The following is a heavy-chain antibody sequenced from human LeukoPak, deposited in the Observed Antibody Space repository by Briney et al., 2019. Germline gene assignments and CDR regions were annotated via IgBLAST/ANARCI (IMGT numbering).Heavy chain of an antibody. CDR3: ARDIPRVEMATIQDAFDI. J-gene: IGHJ3*02. Sequence: GGSLRLSCAASGFTFSSYAMHWVRQAPGKGLEWVAVISYDGSNKYYADSVKGRFTISRDNPKNTLYLQMNSLRAEDTAVYYCARDIPRVEMATIQDAFDIWGQGTMVTVSS. CDR1: GFTFSSYA. D-gene: IGHD5-24*01. V-gene: IGHV3-30-3*01. CDR2: ISYDGSNK.